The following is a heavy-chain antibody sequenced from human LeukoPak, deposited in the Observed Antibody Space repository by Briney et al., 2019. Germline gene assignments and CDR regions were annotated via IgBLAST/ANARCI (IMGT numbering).Heavy chain of an antibody. CDR1: GGSFSGYY. CDR2: INHSGST. V-gene: IGHV4-34*01. J-gene: IGHJ4*02. Sequence: SETLSLTCAVYGGSFSGYYWSWIRQPPGKGLEWIGEINHSGSTNYNPSLKSRVTISVDTSKNQFSLKLSSVTAADTAVYYCARVRSHSSGMRYWGQGALVTVSS. CDR3: ARVRSHSSGMRY. D-gene: IGHD6-19*01.